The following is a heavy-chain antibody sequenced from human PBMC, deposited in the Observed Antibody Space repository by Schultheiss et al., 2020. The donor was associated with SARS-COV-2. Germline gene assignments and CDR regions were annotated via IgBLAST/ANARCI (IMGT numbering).Heavy chain of an antibody. Sequence: ASVKVSCKASGYTFTSYDINWVRQATGQGLEWMGWMNPNSGNTGYAQKLQGRVTITRDTSASTAYMELSSLRSEDTAVYYCARDRYDFWSGYVSYWYFDLWGRGTLVTVSS. CDR2: MNPNSGNT. CDR1: GYTFTSYD. CDR3: ARDRYDFWSGYVSYWYFDL. V-gene: IGHV1-8*01. D-gene: IGHD3-3*01. J-gene: IGHJ2*01.